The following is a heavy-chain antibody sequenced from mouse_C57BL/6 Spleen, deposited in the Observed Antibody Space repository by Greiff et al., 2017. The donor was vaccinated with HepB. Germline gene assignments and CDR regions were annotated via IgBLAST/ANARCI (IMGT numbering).Heavy chain of an antibody. CDR1: GYTFTSYW. J-gene: IGHJ3*01. Sequence: VQLQQPGAELVRPGSSVKLSCKASGYTFTSYWMHWVKQRPIQGLEWIGNIDPSDSETHYNQKFKDKATLTVDKSSSTAYMQLSSLTSEDSAVYYCARRGDSSGSRGFAYWGQRTLVTVSA. D-gene: IGHD3-2*02. V-gene: IGHV1-52*01. CDR2: IDPSDSET. CDR3: ARRGDSSGSRGFAY.